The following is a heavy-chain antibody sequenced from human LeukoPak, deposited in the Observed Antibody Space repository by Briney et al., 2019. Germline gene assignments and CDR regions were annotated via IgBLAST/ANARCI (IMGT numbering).Heavy chain of an antibody. V-gene: IGHV3-21*01. D-gene: IGHD3-3*01. Sequence: PGGSLRLSCAASGFTFSSYSMNWVRRAPGKGLEWVSSISSSSSYIYYADSVKGRFTISRDNAKNSLYLQMNSLRAEDTAVYYCARGTIFGVVMTFDYWGQGTLVTVSS. CDR1: GFTFSSYS. CDR2: ISSSSSYI. J-gene: IGHJ4*02. CDR3: ARGTIFGVVMTFDY.